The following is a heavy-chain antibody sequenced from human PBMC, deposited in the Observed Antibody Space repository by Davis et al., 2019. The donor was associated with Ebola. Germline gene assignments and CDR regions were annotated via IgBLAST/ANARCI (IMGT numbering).Heavy chain of an antibody. Sequence: PGGSLRLSCAASGFTFSQYAMSWVRQAPGKGLEWVSSISGSGNTTYYADSVEGRFTISRDNSKNTLSRQMNSVRGEDTAVYYCAKDKGFWVPPDWFGPWGQGVQVTVSS. V-gene: IGHV3-23*01. CDR1: GFTFSQYA. D-gene: IGHD3-16*01. CDR2: ISGSGNTT. J-gene: IGHJ5*02. CDR3: AKDKGFWVPPDWFGP.